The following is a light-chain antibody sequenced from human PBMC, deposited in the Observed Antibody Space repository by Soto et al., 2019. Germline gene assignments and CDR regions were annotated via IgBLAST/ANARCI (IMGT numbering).Light chain of an antibody. CDR1: EHIMDF. Sequence: DIQMTQSPSSLSAFVGDSITITCRASEHIMDFLNWYEQKLGKAPKVLIYAASRLQGGVPSRFSGSGYGANYTLAINNLQPEDSETYYCQQSYSTPVTFGQGTKVEIK. J-gene: IGKJ1*01. CDR3: QQSYSTPVT. V-gene: IGKV1-39*01. CDR2: AAS.